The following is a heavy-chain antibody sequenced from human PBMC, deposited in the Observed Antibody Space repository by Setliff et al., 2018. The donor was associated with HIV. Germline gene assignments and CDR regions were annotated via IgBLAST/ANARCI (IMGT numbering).Heavy chain of an antibody. J-gene: IGHJ6*03. Sequence: ASVKVSCKISGYTLTELSIHWVRQAPGKGLEWMANFDPEDGETFYAQKFQGRLTMTEDTSTDTAYMELSSLRSDDTAMYYCARGRNYDSSGYGDYYYYMDVWGKGTTVTVSS. CDR3: ARGRNYDSSGYGDYYYYMDV. CDR2: FDPEDGET. CDR1: GYTLTELS. D-gene: IGHD3-22*01. V-gene: IGHV1-24*01.